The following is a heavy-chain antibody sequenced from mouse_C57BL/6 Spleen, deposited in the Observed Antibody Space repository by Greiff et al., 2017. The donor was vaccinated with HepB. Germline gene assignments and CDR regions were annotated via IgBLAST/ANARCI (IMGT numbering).Heavy chain of an antibody. J-gene: IGHJ2*01. V-gene: IGHV5-9*01. D-gene: IGHD2-12*01. CDR1: GFTFSSYT. CDR2: ISGGGGNT. CDR3: ARHVGCYPYYFDY. Sequence: EVQLQESGGGLVKPGGSLKLSCAASGFTFSSYTMSWVRQTPEKRLEWVATISGGGGNTYYPDSVKGRFTISRDNAENTLYLQMSSLRSEDTALYYCARHVGCYPYYFDYWGQGTTLTVSS.